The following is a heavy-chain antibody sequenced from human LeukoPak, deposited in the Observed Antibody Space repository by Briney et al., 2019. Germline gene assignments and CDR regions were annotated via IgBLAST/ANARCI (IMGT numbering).Heavy chain of an antibody. J-gene: IGHJ4*02. V-gene: IGHV3-33*08. CDR1: GFTFSTYG. CDR3: ARVEYNSGWYEY. Sequence: PGPSLRLSCAASGFTFSTYGMQWVRQAPGKGLEWVAGIWEDGTNIHYADSVKGRFTISRDNSKNTLYLQMNSLRAEETAVYYCARVEYNSGWYEYWGQGTLVTVSS. CDR2: IWEDGTNI. D-gene: IGHD6-19*01.